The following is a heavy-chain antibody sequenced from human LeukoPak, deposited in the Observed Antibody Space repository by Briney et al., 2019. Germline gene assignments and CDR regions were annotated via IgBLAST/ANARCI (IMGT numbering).Heavy chain of an antibody. CDR2: IIPIFGTA. V-gene: IGHV1-69*05. Sequence: ASVKVSCKASGGTFSSYAISWVRQAPGQGLEWMGRIIPIFGTANYAQKFQGRVTITTEESTSTAYMELSSLRSEDTAVYYCARAGERVAFDYWGQGTLATVSS. D-gene: IGHD2-15*01. CDR3: ARAGERVAFDY. CDR1: GGTFSSYA. J-gene: IGHJ4*02.